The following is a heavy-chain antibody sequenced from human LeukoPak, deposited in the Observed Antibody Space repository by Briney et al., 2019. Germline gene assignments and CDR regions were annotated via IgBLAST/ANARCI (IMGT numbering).Heavy chain of an antibody. CDR3: ARRRGDGYNSPFDY. D-gene: IGHD5-24*01. CDR1: GYSFPDYW. J-gene: IGHJ4*02. Sequence: GESLKISCKGSGYSFPDYWIDWVRQMPGQGLEWMGIIYPADSDTRYSPSFQGQVTTSADKSINTAYLQWSTLKASDTATYYCARRRGDGYNSPFDYWGQGTLVTVPS. V-gene: IGHV5-51*01. CDR2: IYPADSDT.